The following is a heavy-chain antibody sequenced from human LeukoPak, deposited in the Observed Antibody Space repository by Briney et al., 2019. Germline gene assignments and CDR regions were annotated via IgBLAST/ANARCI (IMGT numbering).Heavy chain of an antibody. V-gene: IGHV1-18*01. D-gene: IGHD6-19*01. J-gene: IGHJ4*02. CDR2: ISAYNGNT. CDR3: ARDGSVAVAVPYYFDY. CDR1: GYTITSYG. Sequence: ASVKVSCKASGYTITSYGISWVRQAPGQGLEWMGWISAYNGNTNYAQKLQGRVTMTTDTSTSTAYMELRSLRSDDTAVYYCARDGSVAVAVPYYFDYWGQGTLVTVSS.